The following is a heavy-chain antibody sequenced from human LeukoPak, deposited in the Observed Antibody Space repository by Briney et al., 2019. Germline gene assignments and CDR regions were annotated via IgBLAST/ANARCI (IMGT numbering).Heavy chain of an antibody. CDR2: ISYDGSNK. V-gene: IGHV3-30*18. D-gene: IGHD1-7*01. J-gene: IGHJ4*02. CDR3: AKDTELLFRSPSYFDY. Sequence: SGGSLRLSCAASGFTFSSYGMHWVRQAPGKGLEWVAVISYDGSNKYYADSVKGRFTISRDDSKNTLYLQMNSLRAEDTAVYYCAKDTELLFRSPSYFDYWGQGTLVTVSS. CDR1: GFTFSSYG.